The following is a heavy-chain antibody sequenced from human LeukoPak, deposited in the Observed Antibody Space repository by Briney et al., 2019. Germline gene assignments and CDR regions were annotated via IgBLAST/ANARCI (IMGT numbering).Heavy chain of an antibody. CDR2: IYTSGST. J-gene: IGHJ3*02. CDR1: GGSFSGYY. V-gene: IGHV4-59*10. Sequence: SETLSLTCAIYGGSFSGYYWSWIRQPPGKGLEWIGRIYTSGSTNYNPSLKSRVTMSVDTSKNQFSLKLSSVTAADTAVYYCARDLYDFWSGYYDDAFDIWGQGTMVTVSS. D-gene: IGHD3-3*01. CDR3: ARDLYDFWSGYYDDAFDI.